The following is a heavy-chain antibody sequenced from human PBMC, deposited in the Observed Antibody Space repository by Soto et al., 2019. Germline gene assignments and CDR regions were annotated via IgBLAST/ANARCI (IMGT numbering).Heavy chain of an antibody. J-gene: IGHJ2*01. CDR2: ISHDGDA. V-gene: IGHV4-4*02. CDR3: ARDNIAPTGQWYFEL. Sequence: QVQLQESGPGLVEPSGTLSLTCAVSTDSINNKNYWWNWVRQPPGKGLEWIGEISHDGDARYNPSLWSRVTISIDRSRCQFSLDLTSITAADTAVYYCARDNIAPTGQWYFELWGRGTLVSVSS. CDR1: TDSINNKNYW. D-gene: IGHD1-1*01.